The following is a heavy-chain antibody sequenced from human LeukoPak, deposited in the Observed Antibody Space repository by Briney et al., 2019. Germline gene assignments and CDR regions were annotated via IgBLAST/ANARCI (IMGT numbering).Heavy chain of an antibody. CDR3: ARDNGYWFDP. Sequence: SVKLSCKASGGTFSSYAISWVRQAPGHGLEWMGGIIPIFGTANYAQKFQGRVTITTDESTSTAYMELSSLRSEDTAVYCCARDNGYWFDPWGQGTLVTVSS. V-gene: IGHV1-69*05. J-gene: IGHJ5*02. CDR2: IIPIFGTA. CDR1: GGTFSSYA. D-gene: IGHD2-8*01.